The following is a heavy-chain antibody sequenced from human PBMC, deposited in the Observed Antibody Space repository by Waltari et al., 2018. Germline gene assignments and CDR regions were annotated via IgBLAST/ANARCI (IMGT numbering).Heavy chain of an antibody. J-gene: IGHJ4*02. D-gene: IGHD3-9*01. CDR3: ARDFTVRYFDWLSQGDLYYFDN. CDR2: IYYSGNT. CDR1: GDSISSSHYY. V-gene: IGHV4-39*07. Sequence: QLQESGPGLMKTSETLSLTCTVSGDSISSSHYYWGWIRQPPGKGLEWIGSIYYSGNTYYNPALKSLATVAVDTSKNQCSLNLISVTAADTAVYFCARDFTVRYFDWLSQGDLYYFDNWGQGTLVTVSS.